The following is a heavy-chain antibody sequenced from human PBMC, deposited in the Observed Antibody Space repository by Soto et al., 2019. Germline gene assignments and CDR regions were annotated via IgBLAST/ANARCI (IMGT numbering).Heavy chain of an antibody. J-gene: IGHJ4*02. D-gene: IGHD4-17*01. CDR2: IIPILGIA. V-gene: IGHV1-69*02. CDR3: ARWGDYVIDY. CDR1: GGTFSSYT. Sequence: QVQLVQSGAEVKKPGSSVKVSCKASGGTFSSYTISWVRQAPGQGREWMGRIIPILGIANYAQKFQGRVTITADKSTSTAYMELSSLRSEDTAVYYCARWGDYVIDYWGQGTLVTVSS.